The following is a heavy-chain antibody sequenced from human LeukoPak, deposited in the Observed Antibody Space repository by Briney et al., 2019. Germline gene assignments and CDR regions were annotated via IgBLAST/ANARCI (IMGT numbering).Heavy chain of an antibody. CDR1: GFTFSSYA. V-gene: IGHV3-30-3*02. Sequence: GGSLRLSCAASGFTFSSYALHWVRQAPGKGLEWVAVISYDGSNKYYADSVKGRFTISRDNSKNTLYLQMNSLRAEDTAVYYCAKYRTYYYDSSGPNWGQGTLVTVSS. CDR2: ISYDGSNK. CDR3: AKYRTYYYDSSGPN. D-gene: IGHD3-22*01. J-gene: IGHJ4*02.